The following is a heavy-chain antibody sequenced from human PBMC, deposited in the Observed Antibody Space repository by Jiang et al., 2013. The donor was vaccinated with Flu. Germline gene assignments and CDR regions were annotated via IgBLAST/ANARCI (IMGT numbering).Heavy chain of an antibody. D-gene: IGHD2-2*01. CDR1: VAPSAVVVTT. V-gene: IGHV4-39*07. Sequence: GPGLVKPSETLSSPALSLVAPSAVVVTTGGWIRQPHGRGWSGLGVSIIVAAPTTTRPSESRVTISVDTSKNQFSLKLSSLTAADTAVYYCTRLCIVVERGQRNSRYFDYWGQGTLVTVSS. J-gene: IGHJ4*02. CDR2: SIIVAAP. CDR3: TRLCIVVERGQRNSRYFDY.